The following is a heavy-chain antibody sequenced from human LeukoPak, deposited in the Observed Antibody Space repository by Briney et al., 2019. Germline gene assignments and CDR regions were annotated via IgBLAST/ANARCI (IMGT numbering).Heavy chain of an antibody. V-gene: IGHV1-69*06. CDR3: AILEDGSGSYYNWGGLYGMDV. J-gene: IGHJ6*04. Sequence: SVKVSCKASGGTFSSYAISWVRQAPGQGLEWMGGIIPIFGTANYAQKFQGRVTITADKSTSTAYMELSSLRSDDTAVYYCAILEDGSGSYYNWGGLYGMDVWGKGTTVTVSS. D-gene: IGHD3-10*01. CDR1: GGTFSSYA. CDR2: IIPIFGTA.